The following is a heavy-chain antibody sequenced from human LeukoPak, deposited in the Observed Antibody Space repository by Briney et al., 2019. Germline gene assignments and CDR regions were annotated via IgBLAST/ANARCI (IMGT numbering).Heavy chain of an antibody. Sequence: PGGSLRLSCAASGFTFSSYSMNWVRQAPGKGLEWVSSISSSSSYIYYADSVKGRFTISRDNAKNSLYLQMNSLRAEDTAVYYCARDDLYYGSGSYYKMGFDYWGQGTLVTVSS. J-gene: IGHJ4*02. CDR2: ISSSSSYI. V-gene: IGHV3-21*01. CDR1: GFTFSSYS. D-gene: IGHD3-10*01. CDR3: ARDDLYYGSGSYYKMGFDY.